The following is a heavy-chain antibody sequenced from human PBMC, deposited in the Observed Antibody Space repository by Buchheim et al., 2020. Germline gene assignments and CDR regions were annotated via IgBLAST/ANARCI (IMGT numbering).Heavy chain of an antibody. CDR2: IRSTGSV. D-gene: IGHD4/OR15-4a*01. CDR1: GFTFSDYY. J-gene: IGHJ5*01. V-gene: IGHV3-11*01. CDR3: ARYAYGVRRWFDS. Sequence: QVQLVESGGGLVKPGGSLRLSCAASGFTFSDYYMTWIRQAPGKGLEWISYIRSTGSVHYADSVKGRFTIPRDNAKNSLYLQMNTLRGEDTAVYYCARYAYGVRRWFDSWGQGTL.